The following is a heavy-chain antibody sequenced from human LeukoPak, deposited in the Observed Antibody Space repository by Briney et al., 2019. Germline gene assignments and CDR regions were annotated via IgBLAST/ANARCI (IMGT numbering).Heavy chain of an antibody. V-gene: IGHV3-21*01. CDR3: ARGTVTTFSNDY. CDR2: ISSSSSYI. J-gene: IGHJ4*02. D-gene: IGHD4-17*01. Sequence: RGSLTLSCAASGFTFSSYSMNWVRQAPGKGLEWVSSISSSSSYIYYADSVKGRFTISRDNAKNSLYLQMNSLRAEDTAVYYCARGTVTTFSNDYWGQGTLVTVSS. CDR1: GFTFSSYS.